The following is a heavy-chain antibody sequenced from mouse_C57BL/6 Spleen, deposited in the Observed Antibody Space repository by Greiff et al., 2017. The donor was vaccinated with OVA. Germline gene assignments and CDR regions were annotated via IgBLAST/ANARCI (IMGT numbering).Heavy chain of an antibody. CDR3: ARIYYDYEFDY. CDR1: GYAFSSSW. Sequence: QVQLKESGPELVKPGASVKISCKASGYAFSSSWMNWVKQRPGKGLEWIGRIYPGDGDTNYNGKFKGKATLTADKSSSTAYMQLSSLTSEDSAVYFCARIYYDYEFDYWGQGTTLTVSS. D-gene: IGHD2-4*01. V-gene: IGHV1-82*01. CDR2: IYPGDGDT. J-gene: IGHJ2*01.